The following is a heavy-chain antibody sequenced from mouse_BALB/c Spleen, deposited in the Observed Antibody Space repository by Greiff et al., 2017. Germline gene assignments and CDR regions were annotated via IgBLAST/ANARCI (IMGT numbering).Heavy chain of an antibody. J-gene: IGHJ2*01. D-gene: IGHD1-1*01. Sequence: EVKVVESGGGLVKPGGSLKLSCAASGFTFSSYAMSWVRQTPEKRLEWVASISSGGSTYYPDSVKGRFTISRDNARNILYLQMSSLRSEDTAMYYCAREDYYGSSYDFDYWGQGTTLTVSS. V-gene: IGHV5-6-5*01. CDR1: GFTFSSYA. CDR3: AREDYYGSSYDFDY. CDR2: ISSGGST.